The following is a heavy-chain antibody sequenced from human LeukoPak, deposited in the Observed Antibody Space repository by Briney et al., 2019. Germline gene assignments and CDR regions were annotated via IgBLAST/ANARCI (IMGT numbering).Heavy chain of an antibody. J-gene: IGHJ4*02. CDR3: ARLVGYCSGGSCYHFDY. D-gene: IGHD2-15*01. Sequence: GESLKISCKGSGYNFTSYWIGWVRQMPGKGLEWMGIIYPGDSDTRYSPSFQGQVTISADKSISTAYLQWSSLKASDTAMYYCARLVGYCSGGSCYHFDYWGQGTLVTVSS. CDR1: GYNFTSYW. CDR2: IYPGDSDT. V-gene: IGHV5-51*01.